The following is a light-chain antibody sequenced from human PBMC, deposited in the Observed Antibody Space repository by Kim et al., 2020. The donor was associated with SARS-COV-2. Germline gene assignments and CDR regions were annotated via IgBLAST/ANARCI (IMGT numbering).Light chain of an antibody. J-gene: IGKJ2*01. Sequence: EIVLTQSPATLSLSPGERATLSCRASQSVSSYLAWYQQKPGQAPRLLIYDASNRATGIPARFSGSGSGTDFTLTISSLEPEDFAVYYCQQRSDWPPYMYTFGQGTNLEI. CDR2: DAS. CDR3: QQRSDWPPYMYT. V-gene: IGKV3-11*01. CDR1: QSVSSY.